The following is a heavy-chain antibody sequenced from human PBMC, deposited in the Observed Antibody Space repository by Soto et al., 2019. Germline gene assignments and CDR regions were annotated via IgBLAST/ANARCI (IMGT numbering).Heavy chain of an antibody. J-gene: IGHJ6*02. D-gene: IGHD6-13*01. CDR2: INAGNGNT. CDR3: ARLYSSSWSVRGYYYYGMDV. V-gene: IGHV1-3*01. CDR1: GYTFTSYA. Sequence: ASVKVSCKASGYTFTSYAMHWVRQAPGQRLEWMGWINAGNGNTKYSQKFQGRVTITRDTSASTAYMELSSLRSEDTAVYYCARLYSSSWSVRGYYYYGMDVWGQGTTVTVSS.